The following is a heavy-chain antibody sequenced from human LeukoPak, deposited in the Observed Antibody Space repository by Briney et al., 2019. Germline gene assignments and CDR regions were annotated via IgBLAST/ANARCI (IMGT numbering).Heavy chain of an antibody. CDR1: GFTFSSYG. D-gene: IGHD2-21*02. J-gene: IGHJ6*03. Sequence: PGRSLRLSCAASGFTFSSYGMHWVRQAAGKGLEWVAVISYDGSNKNYADSVKGRFIVSRDNSKNTLYVQMNSLRAEDTAVYYCAKDQYFVTGYYYYMDVWGKGTTVTISS. CDR3: AKDQYFVTGYYYYMDV. CDR2: ISYDGSNK. V-gene: IGHV3-30*18.